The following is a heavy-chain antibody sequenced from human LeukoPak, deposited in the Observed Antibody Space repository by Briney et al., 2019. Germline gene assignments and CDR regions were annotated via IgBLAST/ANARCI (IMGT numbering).Heavy chain of an antibody. J-gene: IGHJ4*02. CDR1: GFTFSSYE. D-gene: IGHD1-26*01. V-gene: IGHV3-48*03. Sequence: PGGSLRLSCAASGFTFSSYEMNWVRQAPGKGLEWFSYISSSGSTIYYADSVEGRFTISRDNAKNSLYLQMNSLRAEDTAVYYCARGGGTWELLPLSDYFDYWGQGTLVTVSS. CDR2: ISSSGSTI. CDR3: ARGGGTWELLPLSDYFDY.